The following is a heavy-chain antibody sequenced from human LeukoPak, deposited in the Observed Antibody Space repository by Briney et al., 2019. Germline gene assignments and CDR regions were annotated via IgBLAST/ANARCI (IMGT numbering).Heavy chain of an antibody. CDR1: GSTFSSYV. D-gene: IGHD3-22*01. V-gene: IGHV3-30*18. CDR3: TQDSKRYYYDSSGYCFDY. Sequence: GGSLRLSCAASGSTFSSYVMHWVRQAPDKGLEWVAVVSYDGSNKYYEYSVKGRFSFSIDNSKYTLNLQMNSMSPENTAVTYFTQDSKRYYYDSSGYCFDYWGQGTLVTVSS. J-gene: IGHJ4*02. CDR2: VSYDGSNK.